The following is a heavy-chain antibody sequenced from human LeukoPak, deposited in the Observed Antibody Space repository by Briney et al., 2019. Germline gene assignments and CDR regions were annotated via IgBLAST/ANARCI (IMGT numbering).Heavy chain of an antibody. CDR2: ISYIGGT. J-gene: IGHJ6*02. V-gene: IGHV4-59*08. Sequence: ASETLSLTCNVSGGAISTYYWSWIRQPPGRGLEWIGHISYIGGTNYNPSLRSRVTLSVDTTNDHFSLRLTSVTAADTAVYYCARSCIYGVCHTDNYHGLDVWGQGTAVTVSS. CDR1: GGAISTYY. CDR3: ARSCIYGVCHTDNYHGLDV. D-gene: IGHD2-8*01.